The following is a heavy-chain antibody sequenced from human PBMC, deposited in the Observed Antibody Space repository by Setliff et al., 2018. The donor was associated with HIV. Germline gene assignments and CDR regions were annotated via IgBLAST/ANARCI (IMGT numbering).Heavy chain of an antibody. J-gene: IGHJ3*02. CDR2: FYYSGTT. D-gene: IGHD6-13*01. CDR3: ATTAAAGVRGNAFDI. V-gene: IGHV4-39*07. CDR1: GGSISSGTYY. Sequence: LSLTCTVSGGSISSGTYYWGWIRQPPGKGLEWIGSFYYSGTTYYKPSLKSRVTISVDTSKNQFSLKLSSVTAADTAVYYCATTAAAGVRGNAFDIWGQGTMVT.